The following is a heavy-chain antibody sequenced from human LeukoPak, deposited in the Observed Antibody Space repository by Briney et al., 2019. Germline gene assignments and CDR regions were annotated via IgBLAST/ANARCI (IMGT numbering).Heavy chain of an antibody. CDR2: IPSSGPIT. D-gene: IGHD3-16*01. Sequence: GGSLRLSCAASGFTFSSFVMSWVRQAPGKGLEWVAGIPSSGPITYYADSVKGRFTISRDNSKNTLYLQMNSLTAEDTGVYYCANRVAQHDSWGQGTLVTVSP. J-gene: IGHJ5*02. CDR3: ANRVAQHDS. CDR1: GFTFSSFV. V-gene: IGHV3-23*01.